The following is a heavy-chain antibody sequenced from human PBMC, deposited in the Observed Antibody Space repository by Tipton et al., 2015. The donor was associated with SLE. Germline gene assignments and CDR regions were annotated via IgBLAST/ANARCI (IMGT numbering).Heavy chain of an antibody. CDR2: IYTSGST. D-gene: IGHD4-11*01. CDR1: GGSISSGSYY. V-gene: IGHV4-61*09. Sequence: LRLSCTVSGGSISSGSYYWGWIRQPAGKGLEWIGHIYTSGSTNYNPSLKSRVTISVDTSKNQFSLKLSSVTAADTAVYYCARRLPNWFDPWGQGTLVTVSS. J-gene: IGHJ5*02. CDR3: ARRLPNWFDP.